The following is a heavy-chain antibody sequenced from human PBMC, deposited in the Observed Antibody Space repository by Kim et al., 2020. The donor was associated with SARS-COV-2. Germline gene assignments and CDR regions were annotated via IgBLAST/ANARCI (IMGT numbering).Heavy chain of an antibody. D-gene: IGHD3-9*01. CDR2: ISAYNGNT. Sequence: ASVKVSCKASGYTFTSYGISWVRQAPGQGLEWMGWISAYNGNTNYAQKLQGRVTMTTDTSTSTAYMELRSLRSDDTAVYYCARGVPRGDYDILTGRMDVWGQGTTVTVSS. J-gene: IGHJ6*02. CDR3: ARGVPRGDYDILTGRMDV. CDR1: GYTFTSYG. V-gene: IGHV1-18*01.